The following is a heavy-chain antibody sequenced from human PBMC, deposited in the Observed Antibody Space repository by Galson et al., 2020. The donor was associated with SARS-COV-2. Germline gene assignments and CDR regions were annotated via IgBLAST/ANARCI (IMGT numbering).Heavy chain of an antibody. CDR1: GYSLTNNW. V-gene: IGHV5-51*01. Sequence: GGSLRLSCKGPGYSLTNNWIGWVRQMPGQGLEWMGIIHPRDSDTRYSPSFEGQVTISADKFLTTTFLQWSSLKASDTAIYYCARVRYDFWSGFVFDAFDIWGQGTMVTVP. CDR2: IHPRDSDT. CDR3: ARVRYDFWSGFVFDAFDI. D-gene: IGHD3-3*01. J-gene: IGHJ3*02.